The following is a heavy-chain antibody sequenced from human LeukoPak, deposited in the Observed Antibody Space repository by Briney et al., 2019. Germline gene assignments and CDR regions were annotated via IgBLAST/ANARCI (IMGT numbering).Heavy chain of an antibody. CDR1: GFTFSSYR. D-gene: IGHD3-10*01. CDR2: INSDESST. J-gene: IGHJ5*02. Sequence: QPGGSLRLSCAASGFTFSSYRMHWVRQAPGKGLVWVSRINSDESSTTYADSVKGRFTISRDNAKNTLYLEMNSLGGEDTAVYYCAREKYIFGEPGTRWFDPWGQGTLVTVSS. V-gene: IGHV3-74*03. CDR3: AREKYIFGEPGTRWFDP.